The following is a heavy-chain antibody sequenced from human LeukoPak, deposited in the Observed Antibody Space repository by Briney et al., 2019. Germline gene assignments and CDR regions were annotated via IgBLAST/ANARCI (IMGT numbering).Heavy chain of an antibody. CDR1: GFIFSSHG. V-gene: IGHV3-48*01. Sequence: PGGSLRLSCAASGFIFSSHGMNWVRQAPGKGLEWVSYISSSSSTIYYADSVKGRFTISRDNAKNSLYLQMNSLRAEDTAVYYCARGEIQLWLRYFDYWGQGTLVTVSS. J-gene: IGHJ4*02. CDR3: ARGEIQLWLRYFDY. CDR2: ISSSSSTI. D-gene: IGHD5-18*01.